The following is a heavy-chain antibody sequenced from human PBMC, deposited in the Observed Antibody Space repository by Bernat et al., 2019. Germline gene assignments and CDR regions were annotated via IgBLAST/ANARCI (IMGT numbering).Heavy chain of an antibody. V-gene: IGHV4-59*08. Sequence: QAQLQESGPGLVNPSETLSLTCTVPGDSISNYYWSWIRQPPGKGLEWIGYVFYSGSTYQNPSLKSRVTLSLQSSKNQFSLKLNSVTAADTAVYYCARHGMLRPLLTHWYFDLWGRGTLVTVSS. CDR1: GDSISNYY. CDR3: ARHGMLRPLLTHWYFDL. D-gene: IGHD2-8*01. CDR2: VFYSGST. J-gene: IGHJ2*01.